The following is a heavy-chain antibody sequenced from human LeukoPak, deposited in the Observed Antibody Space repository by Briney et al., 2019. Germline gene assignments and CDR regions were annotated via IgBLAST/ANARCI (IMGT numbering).Heavy chain of an antibody. CDR2: LNPNSGGT. CDR1: GYTFTGDY. CDR3: ARRILYYYDSSGYYGVDY. V-gene: IGHV1-2*06. J-gene: IGHJ4*02. Sequence: GASVTVSCTASGYTFTGDYMHWVRQAPGQGLERLGRLNPNSGGTTSAQKFPGRVTMTRDTCISTAYMEVTRLRSDDTAVYYCARRILYYYDSSGYYGVDYWGQGTLVTVSS. D-gene: IGHD3-22*01.